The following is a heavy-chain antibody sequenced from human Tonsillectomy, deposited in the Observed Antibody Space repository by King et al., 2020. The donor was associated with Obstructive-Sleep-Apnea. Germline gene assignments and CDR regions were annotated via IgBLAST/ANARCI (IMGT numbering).Heavy chain of an antibody. CDR3: ARLWWSIAVAGTRVDYFDY. CDR2: ISAYNGNT. J-gene: IGHJ4*02. V-gene: IGHV1-18*04. CDR1: GYTFTSYG. D-gene: IGHD6-19*01. Sequence: QLVQSGAEVKKPGASVKVSCKASGYTFTSYGISWVRQAPGQGLEWMGWISAYNGNTNYAQKLQGRVTMTTDTSTSTAYMELRSLRSDDTAVYYCARLWWSIAVAGTRVDYFDYWGQGTLVTVSS.